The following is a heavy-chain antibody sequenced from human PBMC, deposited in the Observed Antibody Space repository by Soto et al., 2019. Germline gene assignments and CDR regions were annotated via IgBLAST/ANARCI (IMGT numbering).Heavy chain of an antibody. CDR3: ARVVNAGDCGDYGRYYFDY. D-gene: IGHD4-17*01. V-gene: IGHV1-18*04. CDR2: ISAYSGNT. Sequence: QVHLMQSGAEVKKPGASVKVSCKASGYTFTYYEITWVRQAPGKGLEWMGWISAYSGNTNYAQKLQGRLTMTTDTSTNTSYKELRSLRSDDTAVYYCARVVNAGDCGDYGRYYFDYWGHGTLVTVSS. J-gene: IGHJ4*01. CDR1: GYTFTYYE.